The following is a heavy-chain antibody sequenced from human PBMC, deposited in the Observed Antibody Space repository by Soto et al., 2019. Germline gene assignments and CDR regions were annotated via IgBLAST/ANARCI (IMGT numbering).Heavy chain of an antibody. CDR3: ARSYYYGSGSYIGYYMEV. V-gene: IGHV1-46*03. J-gene: IGHJ6*03. CDR1: GYTFTSYY. Sequence: ASVKVSCKASGYTFTSYYMHWVRQAPGQGLEWMGIINPSGGSTSYAQKFQGRVTMTRDTSTSTVYMELSSLRSEDTAVYYCARSYYYGSGSYIGYYMEVWGKGTTVTVSS. D-gene: IGHD3-10*01. CDR2: INPSGGST.